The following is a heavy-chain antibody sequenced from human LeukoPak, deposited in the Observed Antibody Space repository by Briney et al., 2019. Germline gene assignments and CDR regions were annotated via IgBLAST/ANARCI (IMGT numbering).Heavy chain of an antibody. CDR1: GFTFSSYS. J-gene: IGHJ3*02. Sequence: GGSLRLSCAASGFTFSSYSMNWVRQAPGKGLEWVSYISSSSSTIYYADSVKGRFTISRDNAKNSLYLQMNSLRAEDTAVYYCAVDYGDYRNDAFDIWGQGTMVTVS. V-gene: IGHV3-48*01. D-gene: IGHD4-17*01. CDR3: AVDYGDYRNDAFDI. CDR2: ISSSSSTI.